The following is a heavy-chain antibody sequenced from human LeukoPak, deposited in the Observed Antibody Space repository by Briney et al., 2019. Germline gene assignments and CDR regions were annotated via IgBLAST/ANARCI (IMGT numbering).Heavy chain of an antibody. CDR3: ARQGITFSDYYYYMDV. J-gene: IGHJ6*03. D-gene: IGHD3-10*01. Sequence: PSETLSLTCTLSGGSINTYYWSWIRQPPGKGLEWIGNIYYSGSTNYSPSPRSRVTISVDTSKNQFSLKLTSVTAADTAVYYCARQGITFSDYYYYMDVWGKGTSVTVSS. CDR1: GGSINTYY. V-gene: IGHV4-59*08. CDR2: IYYSGST.